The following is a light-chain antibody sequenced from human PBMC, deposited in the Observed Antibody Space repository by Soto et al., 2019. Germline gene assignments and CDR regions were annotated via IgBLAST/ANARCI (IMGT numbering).Light chain of an antibody. CDR1: QGISSY. CDR3: QQLNSYPLS. V-gene: IGKV1-9*01. J-gene: IGKJ3*01. Sequence: IQLTQSPSSLSASVGDRVTITCRASQGISSYLAWYQQKPGKAPKLLIYAASTLQSGVPSRFSGSGSGTDFTLTISSLKPEYVATYFCQQLNSYPLSFGPGTKVDIK. CDR2: AAS.